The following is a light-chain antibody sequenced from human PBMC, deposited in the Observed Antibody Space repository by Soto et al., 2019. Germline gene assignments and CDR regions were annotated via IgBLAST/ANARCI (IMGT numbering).Light chain of an antibody. V-gene: IGLV1-40*01. J-gene: IGLJ2*01. CDR3: QSYDSSLSGSAV. Sequence: QSVLAQPPSVSGALGQRVTISCTGSSSNIGAGYDVHWYQQLPGTAPKLLMYGNNNRPSGVPDRFSGSKSGTSASLAISGLQAEDEADYYCQSYDSSLSGSAVFGGGTKLTVL. CDR2: GNN. CDR1: SSNIGAGYD.